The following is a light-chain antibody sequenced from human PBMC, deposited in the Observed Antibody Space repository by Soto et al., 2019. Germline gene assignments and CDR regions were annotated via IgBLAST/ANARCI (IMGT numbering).Light chain of an antibody. Sequence: QSVLTQPPSASGSPGQAVTISCTGTSSDVGNYNSVSWYQQHPGKAPKVIIYEVTKRPSGVPDRFSGSKSGNTASLTVSGLQAEDEADYYCSSYAANNRVFGTGTKVTLL. J-gene: IGLJ1*01. CDR2: EVT. CDR1: SSDVGNYNS. CDR3: SSYAANNRV. V-gene: IGLV2-8*01.